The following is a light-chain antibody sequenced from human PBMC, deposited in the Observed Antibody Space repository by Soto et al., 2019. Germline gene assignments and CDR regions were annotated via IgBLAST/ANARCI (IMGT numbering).Light chain of an antibody. Sequence: QSALTQPASVSGSPGQSITISCTGASSDVGGYNSVSWYQQHPGKAPKLMIYNVSNRPSGISDRFSVSKSGNTASLTISNLQADDEADYYCSSYTNSGTYVFGTGTKLTVL. V-gene: IGLV2-14*01. CDR3: SSYTNSGTYV. CDR1: SSDVGGYNS. J-gene: IGLJ1*01. CDR2: NVS.